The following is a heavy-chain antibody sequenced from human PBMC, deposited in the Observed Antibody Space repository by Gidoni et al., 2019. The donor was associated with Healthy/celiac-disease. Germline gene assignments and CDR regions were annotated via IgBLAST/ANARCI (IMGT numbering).Heavy chain of an antibody. V-gene: IGHV3-33*01. CDR1: GFTFSSYG. CDR3: ARELTVTKNWFDP. Sequence: QVQLVESGGGVVQPGRSLRLSCAASGFTFSSYGMHWVRQAPGKGLEWVAVIWYDGSNKYYADSVKGRFTISRDNSKNTLYLQMNSLRAEDTAVYYCARELTVTKNWFDPWGQGTLVTVSS. D-gene: IGHD4-17*01. CDR2: IWYDGSNK. J-gene: IGHJ5*02.